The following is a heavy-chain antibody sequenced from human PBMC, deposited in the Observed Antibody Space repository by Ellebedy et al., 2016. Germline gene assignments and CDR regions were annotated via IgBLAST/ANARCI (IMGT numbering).Heavy chain of an antibody. J-gene: IGHJ6*02. CDR3: ARGMRYDFWSGYYRYYYGMDV. CDR1: GFTFSSYG. CDR2: IWYDGSNK. V-gene: IGHV3-33*01. D-gene: IGHD3-3*01. Sequence: GESLKISCAASGFTFSSYGMHWVRQAPGKGLEWVAVIWYDGSNKYYADSVKGRFTISRDNSKNTLYLQMNSLRAEDTAVYYCARGMRYDFWSGYYRYYYGMDVWGQGTTVTVSS.